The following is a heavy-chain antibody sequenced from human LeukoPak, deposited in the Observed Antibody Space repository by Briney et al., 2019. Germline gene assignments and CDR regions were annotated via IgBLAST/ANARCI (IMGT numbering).Heavy chain of an antibody. J-gene: IGHJ4*02. CDR3: VRDTGRDGYNPGDY. D-gene: IGHD5-24*01. CDR2: ISYDGSNK. V-gene: IGHV3-30-3*01. CDR1: GFTFSSYA. Sequence: GGSLRLSCAASGFTFSSYAMHWVRQAPGKGLEWVAVISYDGSNKYYADSVKGRFTISRDNSKNTLYLQMNSLRSEDTAVYYCVRDTGRDGYNPGDYWGQGTLVTVSS.